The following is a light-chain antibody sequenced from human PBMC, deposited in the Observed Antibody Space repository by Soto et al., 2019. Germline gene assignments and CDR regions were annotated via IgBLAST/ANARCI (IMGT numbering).Light chain of an antibody. Sequence: QYVLTQPPSVSAAPGQKVTISCSGSSSNIETNPVSWYRHLPGTVPKLLIHNDDKRPSGIPDRFSGSKSGTSATLGITGLQSGDEADYYCGTWDASVSDGVFGGGTKLTVL. CDR2: NDD. CDR3: GTWDASVSDGV. CDR1: SSNIETNP. V-gene: IGLV1-51*01. J-gene: IGLJ2*01.